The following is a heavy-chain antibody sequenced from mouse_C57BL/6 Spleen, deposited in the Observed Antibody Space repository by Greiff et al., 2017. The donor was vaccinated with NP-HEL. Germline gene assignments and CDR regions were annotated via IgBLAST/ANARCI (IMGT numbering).Heavy chain of an antibody. Sequence: QVQLQQPGAELVKPGASVKMSCKASGYTFTSYWITWVKQRPGQGLEWIGDIYPGSGSTNYNEKFKSKATLTVDTSSSTAYMQLSSLTSEDSAVYYGARANYYGSSPYWYFDVWGTGTTVTVSS. D-gene: IGHD1-1*01. V-gene: IGHV1-55*01. CDR1: GYTFTSYW. CDR2: IYPGSGST. J-gene: IGHJ1*03. CDR3: ARANYYGSSPYWYFDV.